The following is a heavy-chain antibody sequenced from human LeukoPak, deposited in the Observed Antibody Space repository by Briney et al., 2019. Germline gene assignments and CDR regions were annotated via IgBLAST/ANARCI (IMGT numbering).Heavy chain of an antibody. V-gene: IGHV3-53*01. CDR3: ASGGKYCTGGACYGD. CDR1: GFIVSSDY. J-gene: IGHJ4*02. Sequence: GGSLRLSCAASGFIVSSDYISWVRQTPGKGLEWVSVIYSGGSTFYADSVKGRFTIPRDNSKNTVYLQMNSLRAEDTAVYYCASGGKYCTGGACYGDWGQGTLVTVSS. CDR2: IYSGGST. D-gene: IGHD2-8*02.